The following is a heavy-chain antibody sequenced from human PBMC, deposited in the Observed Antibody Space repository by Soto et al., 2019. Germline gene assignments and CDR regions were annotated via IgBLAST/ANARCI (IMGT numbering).Heavy chain of an antibody. J-gene: IGHJ4*02. Sequence: QVQLVQSGAEVKKPGSSVKVSCKASGGTFSSYAISWVRQAPGQGLEWMGGIIPIFGTANYAQKFQGRVTMTADESTSTAYMELSSLRSEDTAVYYCARTDYDILTGYPRDYFDYWGQGTLVTVSS. CDR2: IIPIFGTA. CDR1: GGTFSSYA. CDR3: ARTDYDILTGYPRDYFDY. D-gene: IGHD3-9*01. V-gene: IGHV1-69*01.